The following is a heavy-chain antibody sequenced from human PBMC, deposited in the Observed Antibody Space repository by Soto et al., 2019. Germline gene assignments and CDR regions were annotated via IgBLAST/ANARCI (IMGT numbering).Heavy chain of an antibody. CDR2: ISSSSSTI. D-gene: IGHD3-10*01. V-gene: IGHV3-48*02. J-gene: IGHJ6*02. Sequence: PGGSLRVCCAASGFTFSSYSMNSVRQAPGKGLEWVSYISSSSSTIYYADSVKGRFTISRDNAKNSLYLQMNSLRDEDTAVYYCARLLRITMVRGVKSNYYYYGMDVWGQGTTVTVSS. CDR1: GFTFSSYS. CDR3: ARLLRITMVRGVKSNYYYYGMDV.